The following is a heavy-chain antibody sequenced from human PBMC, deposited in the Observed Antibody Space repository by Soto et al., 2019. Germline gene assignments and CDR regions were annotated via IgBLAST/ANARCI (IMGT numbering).Heavy chain of an antibody. D-gene: IGHD2-21*02. Sequence: GASVKVSCAVSGFTFGSYWMNWVRLIPGKGLEWVAYIKPDGSATYYVDSVKGRFTISRDNAKNSLYLQMNSLRVEDTSVYYCARAGYCGPGCYYYFDYWGQGTLVTVSS. V-gene: IGHV3-7*01. CDR1: GFTFGSYW. J-gene: IGHJ4*02. CDR2: IKPDGSAT. CDR3: ARAGYCGPGCYYYFDY.